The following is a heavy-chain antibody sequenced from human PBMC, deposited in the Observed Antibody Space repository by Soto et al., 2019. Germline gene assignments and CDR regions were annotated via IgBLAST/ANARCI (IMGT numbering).Heavy chain of an antibody. CDR1: GGSFSGYY. Sequence: SETLSLTCAVYGGSFSGYYWSWIRQPPGKGLEWIGEINHSGSTNYNPSLKSRVTISVDTSKNQFSLKLSSVTAADTAVYYCARGVYDFWSGYYSNYQVYYYYMDVWGKGNTVTVSS. V-gene: IGHV4-34*01. CDR3: ARGVYDFWSGYYSNYQVYYYYMDV. J-gene: IGHJ6*03. CDR2: INHSGST. D-gene: IGHD3-3*01.